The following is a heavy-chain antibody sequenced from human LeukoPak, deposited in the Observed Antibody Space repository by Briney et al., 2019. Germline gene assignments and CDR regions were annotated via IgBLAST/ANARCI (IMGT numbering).Heavy chain of an antibody. Sequence: GGSLRLSCAASGFTFSSYWMSWVRQAPGKGLEWVANIKQDGSEKYYVDSVKGRFTISRDNAKNSLYLQMNSLRAEDTAVYYCARQECGGDCSNDYWGQGTLVTVSS. D-gene: IGHD2-21*02. V-gene: IGHV3-7*01. CDR2: IKQDGSEK. J-gene: IGHJ4*02. CDR3: ARQECGGDCSNDY. CDR1: GFTFSSYW.